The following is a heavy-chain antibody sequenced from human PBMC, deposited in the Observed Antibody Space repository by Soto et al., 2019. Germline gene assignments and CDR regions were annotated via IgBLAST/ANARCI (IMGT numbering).Heavy chain of an antibody. CDR3: ARNPVRYCSSTSCYISYYYYYGMDV. CDR2: INHSGST. D-gene: IGHD2-2*02. CDR1: GGSFSGYY. Sequence: PSETLSLTCAVYGGSFSGYYWSWIRQPPGKGLEWIGEINHSGSTNYNPSLKSRVTISVDTSKNQFSLKLSSVTAADTAVYYCARNPVRYCSSTSCYISYYYYYGMDVWGQGTTVTVSS. J-gene: IGHJ6*02. V-gene: IGHV4-34*01.